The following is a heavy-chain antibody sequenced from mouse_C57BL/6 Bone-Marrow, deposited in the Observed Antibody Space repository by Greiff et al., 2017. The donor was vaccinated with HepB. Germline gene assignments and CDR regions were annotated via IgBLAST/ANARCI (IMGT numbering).Heavy chain of an antibody. V-gene: IGHV5-9-1*02. D-gene: IGHD3-3*01. Sequence: EVKVVESGEGLVKPGGSLKLSCAASGFTFSSYAMSWVRQTPEKRLEWVAYISSGGDYIYYADTVKGRFTISRDNARNTLYLQMSSLKSEDTAMYYCTRGRDGGYFDVWGTGTTVTVSS. CDR2: ISSGGDYI. CDR1: GFTFSSYA. J-gene: IGHJ1*03. CDR3: TRGRDGGYFDV.